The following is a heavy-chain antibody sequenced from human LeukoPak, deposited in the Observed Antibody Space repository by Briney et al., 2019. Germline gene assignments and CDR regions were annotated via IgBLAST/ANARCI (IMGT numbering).Heavy chain of an antibody. CDR1: GGSISSYY. D-gene: IGHD4-11*01. Sequence: SETLSLTCTVSGGSISSYYWSWIRQPPGKGLEWIGYIYYSGSTNYNPSLKSRVTISVDTSKNQFSLKLSSVTAADTAVYYCARHEAVLYSNFPYWGQGTLVTVSS. CDR2: IYYSGST. CDR3: ARHEAVLYSNFPY. V-gene: IGHV4-59*08. J-gene: IGHJ4*02.